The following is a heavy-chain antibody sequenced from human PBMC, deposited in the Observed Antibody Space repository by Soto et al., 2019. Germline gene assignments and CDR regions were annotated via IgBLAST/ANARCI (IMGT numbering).Heavy chain of an antibody. V-gene: IGHV3-48*03. CDR2: ISSSGNTI. CDR3: ARDLRITIFGVPTPFDY. J-gene: IGHJ4*02. D-gene: IGHD3-3*01. Sequence: LRLSCAASGFTFSSYEMNWVRQAPGKGLEWVSYISSSGNTIYYADSVKGRFTISRDNADNSLFLQMNSLRVEDTAVYYCARDLRITIFGVPTPFDYWGQGTLVTVSS. CDR1: GFTFSSYE.